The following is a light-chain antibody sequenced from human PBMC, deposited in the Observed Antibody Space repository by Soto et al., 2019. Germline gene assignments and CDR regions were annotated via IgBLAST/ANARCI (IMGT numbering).Light chain of an antibody. Sequence: EIVMTQSPATLSVSPGARTTLSCRARQSIGTNLAWYQQKPGQTPRLLIYAASTRATGIPATFSGSGSGTEFSLTISSLQSEAFAVDYCQHHYNLPRTFGQGTKVDI. V-gene: IGKV3-15*01. CDR2: AAS. CDR3: QHHYNLPRT. CDR1: QSIGTN. J-gene: IGKJ1*01.